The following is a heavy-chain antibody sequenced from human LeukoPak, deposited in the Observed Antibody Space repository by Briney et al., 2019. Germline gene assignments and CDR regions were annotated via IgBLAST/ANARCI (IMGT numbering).Heavy chain of an antibody. CDR3: AGSYGSGSYPVTLDY. D-gene: IGHD3-10*01. CDR2: IYYSEST. V-gene: IGHV4-59*08. CDR1: GGSISSYY. J-gene: IGHJ4*02. Sequence: PSETLSLTCTVSGGSISSYYWSWIRQPPGKGLERIGYIYYSESTNYNPSLKSRVTISVDTSKNQFSLKLSSVTAAETAVYYCAGSYGSGSYPVTLDYWGQGTLVTVSS.